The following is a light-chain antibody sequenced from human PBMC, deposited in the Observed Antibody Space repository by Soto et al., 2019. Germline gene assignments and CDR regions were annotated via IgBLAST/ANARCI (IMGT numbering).Light chain of an antibody. Sequence: EIVLTQSPGTLSLSPGERATLSCRASQSVSSSYLAWYQQKPGQAPRLLIYGASSRATGIPDRFSGSGSGTDFTLTISRPEPEDFAVYYCQQYGRSLTFGGGTKVEIK. J-gene: IGKJ4*01. CDR2: GAS. V-gene: IGKV3-20*01. CDR3: QQYGRSLT. CDR1: QSVSSSY.